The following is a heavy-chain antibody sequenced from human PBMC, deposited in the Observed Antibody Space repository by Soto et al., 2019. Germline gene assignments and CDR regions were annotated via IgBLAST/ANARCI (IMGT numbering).Heavy chain of an antibody. CDR2: IYHSGST. Sequence: QVQLQESGPGLVKPSGTLSLTCAVSGGSISSSNWWSWVRQPPGKGLEWIGEIYHSGSTNYNPSLKSRVTISVYKSKNQFSLKLSSVTAADTAVYYCARGHLYYYDSSGCYFDYWGQGTLVTVSS. V-gene: IGHV4-4*02. CDR1: GGSISSSNW. CDR3: ARGHLYYYDSSGCYFDY. D-gene: IGHD3-22*01. J-gene: IGHJ4*02.